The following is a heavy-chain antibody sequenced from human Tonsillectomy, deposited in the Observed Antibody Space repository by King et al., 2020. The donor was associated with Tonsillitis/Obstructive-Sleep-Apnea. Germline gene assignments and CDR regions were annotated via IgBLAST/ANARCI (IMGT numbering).Heavy chain of an antibody. D-gene: IGHD4-17*01. Sequence: EVQLVQSGGGLVQPGGSLRLSCAASGFTVTSNYMTWVRQAPGKGLEWVSVIYSGGSTYYADSVKGRFTISRDNSKNTLYLQMNSLRAEDTAVYYCARALGVTTTGSFEWGQGTLVTVSS. J-gene: IGHJ4*02. CDR2: IYSGGST. CDR3: ARALGVTTTGSFE. V-gene: IGHV3-66*01. CDR1: GFTVTSNY.